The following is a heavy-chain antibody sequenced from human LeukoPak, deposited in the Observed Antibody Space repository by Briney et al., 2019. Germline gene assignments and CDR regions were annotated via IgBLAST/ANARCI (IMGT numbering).Heavy chain of an antibody. J-gene: IGHJ3*01. Sequence: PSETLSLTCAVYGGSFSGYYWSWIRQPPGKGLEWIGEINHSGSTNYNPSLKSRVTISVDKSKNQFSLKLSSVTAADTAVYYCARESGYYDSSGYVGVWGQGTMVTVSS. V-gene: IGHV4-34*01. CDR1: GGSFSGYY. CDR2: INHSGST. D-gene: IGHD3-22*01. CDR3: ARESGYYDSSGYVGV.